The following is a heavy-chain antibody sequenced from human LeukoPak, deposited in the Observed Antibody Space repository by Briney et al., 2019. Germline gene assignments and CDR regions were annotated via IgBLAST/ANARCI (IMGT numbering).Heavy chain of an antibody. CDR2: ISGSGGST. D-gene: IGHD3-22*01. CDR1: GFTFSSNA. Sequence: GGSLRLSCAASGFTFSSNAMSWVRQAPGKGLEWVSAISGSGGSTYYADSVKGRFTISRDNSKNTLYLQMNSLRAEDTAVYYCAKDFGYYYDSSGYYPNPYGMDVWGQGTTVTVSS. V-gene: IGHV3-23*01. CDR3: AKDFGYYYDSSGYYPNPYGMDV. J-gene: IGHJ6*02.